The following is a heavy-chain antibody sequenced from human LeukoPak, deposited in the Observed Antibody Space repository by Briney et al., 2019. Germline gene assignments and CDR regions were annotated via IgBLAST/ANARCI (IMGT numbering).Heavy chain of an antibody. V-gene: IGHV3-11*03. CDR1: GFTFSDHY. D-gene: IGHD1-14*01. CDR3: AKLGISDGIDY. CDR2: ISSSSSHT. J-gene: IGHJ4*02. Sequence: PGGSLRLSCGASGFTFSDHYMSWVRQAPGKGLEWLSYISSSSSHTNYAASVKGRFTISRDNSKNTLYLQMNSLRAEDTAVYYCAKLGISDGIDYWGQGTLVTVSS.